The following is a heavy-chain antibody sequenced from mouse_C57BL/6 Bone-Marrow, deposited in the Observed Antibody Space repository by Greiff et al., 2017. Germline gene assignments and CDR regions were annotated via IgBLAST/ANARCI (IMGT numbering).Heavy chain of an antibody. CDR3: SRGATVVDFDY. V-gene: IGHV1-64*01. CDR2: IHPNSGST. Sequence: QVQLQQPGAELVKPGASVKLSCKASGYTFTSYWMHWVKQRPGQGLEWIGMIHPNSGSTNYNEKFKSKATLTVDNSSSTAYMQLSSLTAADSEVYYSSRGATVVDFDYWGQGTTLTVSS. J-gene: IGHJ2*01. D-gene: IGHD1-1*01. CDR1: GYTFTSYW.